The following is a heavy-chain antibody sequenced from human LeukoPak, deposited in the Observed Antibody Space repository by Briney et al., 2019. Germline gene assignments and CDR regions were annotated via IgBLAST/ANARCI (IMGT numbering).Heavy chain of an antibody. V-gene: IGHV3-23*01. J-gene: IGHJ4*02. Sequence: PGGSLRLSCAASGFTFDDYAMTWVRLAPGKGLEWVSAISGSGGSTYYADSVKGRFTISRDNSKNTLYPHMNSLRAEDTAVYFCAKYNSGWFFDYWGQGTLVTVSS. CDR1: GFTFDDYA. D-gene: IGHD6-19*01. CDR3: AKYNSGWFFDY. CDR2: ISGSGGST.